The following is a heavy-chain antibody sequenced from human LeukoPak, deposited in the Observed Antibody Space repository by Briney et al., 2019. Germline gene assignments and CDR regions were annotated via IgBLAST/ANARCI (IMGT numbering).Heavy chain of an antibody. V-gene: IGHV3-23*01. CDR3: AKHFDSNGRPRAGFDS. CDR1: GFTFSSYA. CDR2: ISGSGGST. J-gene: IGHJ4*02. Sequence: QAGGSLRLSCAASGFTFSSYAMSWVRQAPGKGLEWVSAISGSGGSTYYADSVKGRFTISKDNSKNTLYLQMNSLRAEDTAVYYCAKHFDSNGRPRAGFDSRGQGTLVTVSS. D-gene: IGHD3-22*01.